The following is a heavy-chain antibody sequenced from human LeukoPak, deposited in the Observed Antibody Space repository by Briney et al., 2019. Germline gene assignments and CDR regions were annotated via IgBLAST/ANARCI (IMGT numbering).Heavy chain of an antibody. Sequence: GASVKVSCKASGYTFTGHYMHWVRQAPGQGLEWMGWINPNSGGTNYAQKFQGRVTMTRDTSISTAYMELSRLRSDDTAVYYCAREGKYQLLYDWFDPWGQGTLVTVSS. D-gene: IGHD2-2*02. CDR3: AREGKYQLLYDWFDP. CDR2: INPNSGGT. J-gene: IGHJ5*02. V-gene: IGHV1-2*02. CDR1: GYTFTGHY.